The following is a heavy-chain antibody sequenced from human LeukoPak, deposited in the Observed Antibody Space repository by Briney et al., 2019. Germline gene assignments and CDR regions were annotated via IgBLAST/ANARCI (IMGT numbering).Heavy chain of an antibody. J-gene: IGHJ5*02. CDR1: GGSISNKY. CDR2: IYYSGST. Sequence: SETLSLTCTVSGGSISNKYWSWIRQPPGKGLEWIGYIYYSGSTNYNPSLKSRVTISVDTSKNQFSLKLSSVTAADTAVYYCARELVATRQDWFDPWGQGTLVTVSS. CDR3: ARELVATRQDWFDP. V-gene: IGHV4-59*01.